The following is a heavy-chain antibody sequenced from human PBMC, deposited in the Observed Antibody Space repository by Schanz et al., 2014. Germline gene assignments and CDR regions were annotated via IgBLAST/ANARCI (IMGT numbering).Heavy chain of an antibody. V-gene: IGHV3-23*01. CDR1: GFIFGSSV. Sequence: EVQLLESGGGLIQPGGSLRLSCAASGFIFGSSVMAWIRQAPGKGPEYVSYISSGGTTTYHSDSVRGRFTISRDNAENTLFLQMNSLRAEDTAVYYCARKVVATIGGYYDNWGQGTLVIVSS. J-gene: IGHJ4*02. CDR3: ARKVVATIGGYYDN. D-gene: IGHD5-12*01. CDR2: ISSGGTTT.